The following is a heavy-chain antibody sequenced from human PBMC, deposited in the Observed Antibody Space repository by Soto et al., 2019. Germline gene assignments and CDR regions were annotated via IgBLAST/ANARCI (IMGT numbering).Heavy chain of an antibody. D-gene: IGHD7-27*01. Sequence: TLSLTCSVSGDSIRGGGHYWNWIRQFPGKGLEWIGYVYHSGSTHYNPSLRGRLTISIDTSKNQFSLRLISVTAADTALYYCARDTGLAPTVWGYWGHGTQVTVSS. CDR1: GDSIRGGGHY. CDR2: VYHSGST. J-gene: IGHJ4*03. V-gene: IGHV4-31*03. CDR3: ARDTGLAPTVWGY.